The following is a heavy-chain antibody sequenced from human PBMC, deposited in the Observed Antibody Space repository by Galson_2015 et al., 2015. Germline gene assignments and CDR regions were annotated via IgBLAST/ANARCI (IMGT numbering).Heavy chain of an antibody. J-gene: IGHJ6*03. CDR3: ARSPLHISAAGPSSYYMDV. V-gene: IGHV1-8*01. D-gene: IGHD6-13*01. CDR2: MNPNSGNT. CDR1: GYTFTRYD. Sequence: SVKVSCKASGYTFTRYDINWVRQATGQGLEWMGWMNPNSGNTGSAQRFQGRVTMTRNISISTAYMELSSLRSEDTAVYYCARSPLHISAAGPSSYYMDVWGKGTTVTVSS.